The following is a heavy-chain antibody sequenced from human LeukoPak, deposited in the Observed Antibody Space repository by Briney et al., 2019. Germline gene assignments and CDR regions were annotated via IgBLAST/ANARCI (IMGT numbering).Heavy chain of an antibody. Sequence: SETLSLTCSVSGDSINSYYWSWIRQPPGKGLEWIGYIYHSGSTNYNPSLKSRDTLSVDTSKNQFSLRLTSVTAADTAVYYCARALRQQLVTGWFDPWGQGTLVTVSS. J-gene: IGHJ5*02. CDR3: ARALRQQLVTGWFDP. CDR2: IYHSGST. D-gene: IGHD6-13*01. V-gene: IGHV4-59*01. CDR1: GDSINSYY.